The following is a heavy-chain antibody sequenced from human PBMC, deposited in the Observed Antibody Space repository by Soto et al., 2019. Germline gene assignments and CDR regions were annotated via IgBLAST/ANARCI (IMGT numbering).Heavy chain of an antibody. CDR2: IYYSGST. D-gene: IGHD3-22*01. V-gene: IGHV4-30-2*05. Sequence: SETLSLTCAVSGGSISSGGYSWSWIRQPPGKGLEWIGYIYYSGSTYYNPSLKSRVTISVDTSKNQFSLKLSSVTAADTAVYYCASDDSSVPWGQGTLVTVSS. CDR3: ASDDSSVP. CDR1: GGSISSGGYS. J-gene: IGHJ5*02.